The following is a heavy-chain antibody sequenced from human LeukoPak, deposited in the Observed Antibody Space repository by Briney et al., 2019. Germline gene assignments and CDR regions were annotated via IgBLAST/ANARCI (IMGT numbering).Heavy chain of an antibody. CDR3: ARKKQQLGHGMDV. D-gene: IGHD6-13*01. Sequence: GASVKVSCQASGYTLTSYDINRGGQATGQRGEWVGWMNPNSGNTGYAQKFQGRVTMTRNTSISTAYMELSSLRSEDTAVYYCARKKQQLGHGMDVWGQGTTVTVSS. CDR1: GYTLTSYD. J-gene: IGHJ6*02. CDR2: MNPNSGNT. V-gene: IGHV1-8*01.